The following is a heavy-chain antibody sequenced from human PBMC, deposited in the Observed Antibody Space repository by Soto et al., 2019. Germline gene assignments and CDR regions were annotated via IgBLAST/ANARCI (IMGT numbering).Heavy chain of an antibody. CDR2: IYHSGST. V-gene: IGHV4-30-2*01. D-gene: IGHD2-15*01. Sequence: SETLSLTCTVSGGSISSGGYSWSWIRQPPGKGLEWIGYIYHSGSTYYNPSLKSRVTISVDRSKNQFSLKLSSVTAADTAVYYCAREGYCSGGSCSDAFDIWGQGTMVTVSS. CDR3: AREGYCSGGSCSDAFDI. J-gene: IGHJ3*02. CDR1: GGSISSGGYS.